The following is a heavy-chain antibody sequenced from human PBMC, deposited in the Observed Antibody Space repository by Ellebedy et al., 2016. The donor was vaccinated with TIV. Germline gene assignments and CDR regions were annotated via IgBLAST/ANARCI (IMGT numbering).Heavy chain of an antibody. D-gene: IGHD2-15*01. Sequence: MPSETLSLTCTVSSGSIASYHWNWIRQPPGKGLEWIGHIYYSGNTNYNPSLTSRVTMSVDSSKNQFSLKLNSVTAGDTAYYYCARGRTARVGLDQWGRGTLVTVSS. CDR3: ARGRTARVGLDQ. CDR2: IYYSGNT. V-gene: IGHV4-59*08. CDR1: SGSIASYH. J-gene: IGHJ4*02.